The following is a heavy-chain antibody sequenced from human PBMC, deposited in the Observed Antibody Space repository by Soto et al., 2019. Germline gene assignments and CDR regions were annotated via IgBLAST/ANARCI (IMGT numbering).Heavy chain of an antibody. CDR1: GFTFSSYS. CDR2: ISSSSSYI. D-gene: IGHD2-15*01. CDR3: ARGLHCSGGSCVFDY. Sequence: EVQLVESGGGLVKPGGSLRLSCAASGFTFSSYSMNWVRQAPGKGLEWVSYISSSSSYIYYADSVKGRFTISRDNAKNSLYLQMNSLRAEDTAVYYCARGLHCSGGSCVFDYWGQGTLVTVSS. V-gene: IGHV3-21*01. J-gene: IGHJ4*02.